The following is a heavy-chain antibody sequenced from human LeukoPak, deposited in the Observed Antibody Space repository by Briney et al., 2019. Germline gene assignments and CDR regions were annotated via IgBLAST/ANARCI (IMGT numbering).Heavy chain of an antibody. CDR3: ARAPYSGSFYFDY. CDR2: IDTDGSGT. D-gene: IGHD1-26*01. CDR1: GFTFSDYW. V-gene: IGHV3-74*01. J-gene: IGHJ4*02. Sequence: GGSLRLSCAASGFTFSDYWMHWVRQAPGKGLVWVSRIDTDGSGTTYADSVKGRFTISRDNAKNTLYLQMNSLRAEDTAVYYCARAPYSGSFYFDYWGQGTLVTVSS.